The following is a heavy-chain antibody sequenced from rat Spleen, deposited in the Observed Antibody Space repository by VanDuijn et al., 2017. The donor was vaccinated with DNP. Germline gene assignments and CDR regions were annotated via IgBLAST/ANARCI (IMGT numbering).Heavy chain of an antibody. J-gene: IGHJ3*01. CDR2: ISYFGDNT. CDR3: ARHGRRVFDY. V-gene: IGHV5-22*01. Sequence: EVQLVGSGGGLVQPGRSLKLSCAASGFTFSDYNMAWVRQAPTKGLELVAYISYFGDNTYSGDSVKGRFTISRDNAKSTLYLQMNSLRSEDMATYYCARHGRRVFDYWGQGTLVTVSS. CDR1: GFTFSDYN. D-gene: IGHD1-11*01.